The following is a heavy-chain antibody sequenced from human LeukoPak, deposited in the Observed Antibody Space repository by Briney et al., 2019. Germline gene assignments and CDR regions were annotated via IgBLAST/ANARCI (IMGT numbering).Heavy chain of an antibody. V-gene: IGHV3-11*01. CDR3: ARNGYTSGWYRN. Sequence: PGGSLRLSCAASGFTFSDYYMSWIRQAPGKGLEWVSYISSSGSTIYYADSVKGRFTISRDNSKNTLYLQMNSLRGEDTAVYYCARNGYTSGWYRNWGQGTLVTVSS. CDR1: GFTFSDYY. CDR2: ISSSGSTI. D-gene: IGHD6-19*01. J-gene: IGHJ4*02.